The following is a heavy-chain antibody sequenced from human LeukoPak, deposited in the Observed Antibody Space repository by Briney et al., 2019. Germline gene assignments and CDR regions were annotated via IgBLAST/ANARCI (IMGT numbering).Heavy chain of an antibody. D-gene: IGHD2-15*01. J-gene: IGHJ6*03. CDR3: ARLVVYYYYYMDV. Sequence: PGGSLRLSCAASGFTFSDYYMSWIRQAPGKGLEWVSYISSSGSTIYYADSVKGRFTISRDNAKNSLYLQMNSLRAEDTAVYYCARLVVYYYYYMDVWGKGTTVTVSS. CDR2: ISSSGSTI. CDR1: GFTFSDYY. V-gene: IGHV3-11*04.